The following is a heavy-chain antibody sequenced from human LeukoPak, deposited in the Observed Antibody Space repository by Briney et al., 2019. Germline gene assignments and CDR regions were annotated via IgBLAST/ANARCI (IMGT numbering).Heavy chain of an antibody. CDR2: IYHSGST. CDR3: AREGYIVVVTAIDY. V-gene: IGHV4-38-2*02. D-gene: IGHD2-21*02. Sequence: SETLSLTCTVSGYSISSGYYWGWIRQPPGKGLEWIGSIYHSGSTYYNPSLKSRVTISVDTSKNQFSLNLSSVTAADTAVYYCAREGYIVVVTAIDYWGQGTLVTVSS. CDR1: GYSISSGYY. J-gene: IGHJ4*02.